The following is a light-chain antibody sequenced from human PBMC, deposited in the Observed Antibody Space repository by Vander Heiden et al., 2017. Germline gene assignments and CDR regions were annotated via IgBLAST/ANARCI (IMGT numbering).Light chain of an antibody. Sequence: IQTTQSPTLPSASAGGRGTITCRPSQSISSYFNWYQPIPGKAPKLLIYAASCLQSGVPSRFSGSGSGTDFTLKISSLQPEDFATYYCQQGKSTPRTFGHGTKVDIK. CDR2: AAS. CDR1: QSISSY. J-gene: IGKJ3*01. CDR3: QQGKSTPRT. V-gene: IGKV1-39*01.